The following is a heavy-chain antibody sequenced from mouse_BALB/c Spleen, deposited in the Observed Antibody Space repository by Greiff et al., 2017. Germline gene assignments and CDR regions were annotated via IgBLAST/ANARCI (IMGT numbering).Heavy chain of an antibody. J-gene: IGHJ4*01. Sequence: VQLQQPGAELVKPGASVKLSCKASGYTFTSYWMHWVKQRPGQGLEWIGEIDPSDSYTNYNQKFKGKATLTVDKSSSTAYMQLSSLTSEDSAVYYGARGAMDYWGQGTSVTVSS. CDR2: IDPSDSYT. CDR3: ARGAMDY. V-gene: IGHV1-69*02. CDR1: GYTFTSYW.